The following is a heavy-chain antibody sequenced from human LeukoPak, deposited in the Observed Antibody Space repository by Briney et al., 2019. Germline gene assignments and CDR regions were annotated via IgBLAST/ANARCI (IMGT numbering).Heavy chain of an antibody. V-gene: IGHV1-18*01. Sequence: ASVKVSCKASGYTFTSYVISWVRQAPGQGLEWMGWISAYNGNTNYAQKLQGRVTMTTDTSTSTAYMELRSLRSDDTAVYYCARGGSAYYDILKVVAAIGDYWGQGTLVTVSS. CDR3: ARGGSAYYDILKVVAAIGDY. D-gene: IGHD3-9*01. J-gene: IGHJ4*02. CDR2: ISAYNGNT. CDR1: GYTFTSYV.